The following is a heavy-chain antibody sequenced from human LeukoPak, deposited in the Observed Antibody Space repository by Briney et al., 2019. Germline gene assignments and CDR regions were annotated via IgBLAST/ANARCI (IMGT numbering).Heavy chain of an antibody. V-gene: IGHV1-18*01. J-gene: IGHJ4*02. CDR1: GYAFKKYA. CDR3: TRDPSYSSGWYIYFDY. CDR2: ISTYNGDT. Sequence: SVKVSCKASGYAFKKYAISWVRQAPGQGLEWLGWISTYNGDTNYAQNFKGRVTMTTDTSTSTAYMELRSLRSDDTAVYYCTRDPSYSSGWYIYFDYWGQGALVTVSS. D-gene: IGHD6-19*01.